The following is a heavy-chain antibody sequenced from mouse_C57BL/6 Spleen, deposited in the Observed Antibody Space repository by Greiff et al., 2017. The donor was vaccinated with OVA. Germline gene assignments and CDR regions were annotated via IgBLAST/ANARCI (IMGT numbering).Heavy chain of an antibody. CDR1: GYTFTDYE. CDR2: IDPETGGT. D-gene: IGHD2-3*01. CDR3: TRSDGYSFAY. J-gene: IGHJ3*01. Sequence: VQLQQSGAELVRPGASVTLSCKASGYTFTDYEMHWVKQTPVPGLEWIGAIDPETGGTAYNQKFKGKAILTADKSSSTAYMELRSLTSEDSAGYYWTRSDGYSFAYWGQGTLVTVSA. V-gene: IGHV1-15*01.